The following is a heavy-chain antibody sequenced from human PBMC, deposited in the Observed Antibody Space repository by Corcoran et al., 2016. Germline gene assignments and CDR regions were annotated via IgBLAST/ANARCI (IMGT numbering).Heavy chain of an antibody. J-gene: IGHJ5*02. Sequence: QVQLVQSGAEVKKPGASVKVSCKASGYTFTSYYMHWVRQAPGQGLEWMGIINPSGGSTSYAQKFQGRVTMTRDTSTSTVYMELSSLRSEDTAVYYCARGAGYYDSSALDWFDPWGQGTLVTVSS. V-gene: IGHV1-46*01. D-gene: IGHD3-22*01. CDR2: INPSGGST. CDR3: ARGAGYYDSSALDWFDP. CDR1: GYTFTSYY.